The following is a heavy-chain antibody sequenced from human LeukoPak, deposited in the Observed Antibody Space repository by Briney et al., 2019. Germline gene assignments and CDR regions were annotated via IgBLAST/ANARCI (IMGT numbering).Heavy chain of an antibody. CDR1: GFTFSRYA. Sequence: PRGSLRLSCGASGFTFSRYAMNWVRQAPGQGLEWVAIISYGGHNQYYAESVKGRFTISRDNTKNTVYLQMNSLRHEDTAVYYCARAPDSSGYYSYFDYWGQGALVTVSS. D-gene: IGHD3-22*01. CDR2: ISYGGHNQ. CDR3: ARAPDSSGYYSYFDY. J-gene: IGHJ4*02. V-gene: IGHV3-30-3*01.